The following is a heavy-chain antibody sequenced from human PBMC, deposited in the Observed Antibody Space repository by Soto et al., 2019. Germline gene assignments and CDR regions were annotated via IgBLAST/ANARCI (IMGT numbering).Heavy chain of an antibody. CDR3: AREGYRKYHYYGMDV. V-gene: IGHV3-13*01. Sequence: GGSLRLSCAASGFTFSSYDMHWVRQATGKGLEWVSAIGTAGDTYYPGSVKGRFTISRENAKNSLYLQMNSLRAEDTAVYYCAREGYRKYHYYGMDVWGQGTTVTVSS. CDR2: IGTAGDT. CDR1: GFTFSSYD. J-gene: IGHJ6*02. D-gene: IGHD5-18*01.